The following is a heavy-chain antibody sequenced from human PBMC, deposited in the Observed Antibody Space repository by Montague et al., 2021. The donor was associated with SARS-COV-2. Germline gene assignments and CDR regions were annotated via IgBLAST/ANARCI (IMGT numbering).Heavy chain of an antibody. CDR2: TVHSGNS. Sequence: SETQSLTCAVSGGSISDTDYYWGWVRRPPGKGLEWLGSTVHSGNSFSNPSLKSRLSIFVHASMNEVSLSLASVTAADTAIYYCVRGPRTCGGFDKWGQGALVTVSS. D-gene: IGHD3-10*01. J-gene: IGHJ4*02. CDR1: GGSISDTDYY. V-gene: IGHV4-39*01. CDR3: VRGPRTCGGFDK.